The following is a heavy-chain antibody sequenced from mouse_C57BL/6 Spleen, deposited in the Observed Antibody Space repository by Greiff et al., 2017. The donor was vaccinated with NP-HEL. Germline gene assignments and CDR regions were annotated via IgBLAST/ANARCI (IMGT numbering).Heavy chain of an antibody. V-gene: IGHV1-64*01. CDR2: IHPNSGST. CDR1: GYTFTSYW. CDR3: ARGDYDGYYFDY. Sequence: VKLQQPGAELVKPGASVKLSCKASGYTFTSYWMHWVKQRPGQGLEWIGMIHPNSGSTNYNEKFKSKATLTVDKSSSTAYMQLSSLTSEDSAVYYCARGDYDGYYFDYWGQGTTLTVSS. D-gene: IGHD2-4*01. J-gene: IGHJ2*01.